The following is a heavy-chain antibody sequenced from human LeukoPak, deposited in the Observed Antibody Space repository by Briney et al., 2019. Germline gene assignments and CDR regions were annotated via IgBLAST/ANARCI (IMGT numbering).Heavy chain of an antibody. Sequence: GGSLRLSCAASGFIFSSYGMHWVRQAPGKGLEWVTFIRYDGSDKYYADSVKGRFTISRDNAKDSLYLQMNSLRAEDTAVYYCVRVTPDAFDIWGQGTMVTVSS. CDR2: IRYDGSDK. V-gene: IGHV3-30*02. J-gene: IGHJ3*02. CDR3: VRVTPDAFDI. CDR1: GFIFSSYG.